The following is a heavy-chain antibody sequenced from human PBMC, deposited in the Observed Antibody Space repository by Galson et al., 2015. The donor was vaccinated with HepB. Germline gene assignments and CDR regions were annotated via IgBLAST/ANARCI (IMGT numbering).Heavy chain of an antibody. V-gene: IGHV3-30-3*01. J-gene: IGHJ1*01. Sequence: SLRLSCAASGFTFSSYAMHWVRQAPGKGLEWVAVISYDGSNKYYADSVKGRFTISRDNSKNTLYLQMNSLRAEDTAVYYCARENRGYYYGSGSIFQHWGQGTLVTVSS. CDR2: ISYDGSNK. D-gene: IGHD3-10*01. CDR3: ARENRGYYYGSGSIFQH. CDR1: GFTFSSYA.